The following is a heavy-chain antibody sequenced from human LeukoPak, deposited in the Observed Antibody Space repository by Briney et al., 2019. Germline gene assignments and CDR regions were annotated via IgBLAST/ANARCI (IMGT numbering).Heavy chain of an antibody. D-gene: IGHD6-6*01. CDR3: ARDHIAARRYYYGMDV. CDR2: IKQDGSEK. CDR1: GFTFSSYW. J-gene: IGHJ6*02. V-gene: IGHV3-7*01. Sequence: PGGSLRLSCAASGFTFSSYWMRWVRQAPGKGLEWVANIKQDGSEKYYVDSVKGRFTISRDNAKNSLYLQMNSLRAEDTAVYYCARDHIAARRYYYGMDVWGQGTTVTVSS.